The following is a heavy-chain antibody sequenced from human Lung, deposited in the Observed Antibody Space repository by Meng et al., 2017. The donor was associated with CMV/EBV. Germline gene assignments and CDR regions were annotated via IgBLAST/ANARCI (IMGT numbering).Heavy chain of an antibody. Sequence: VQSCAELKKPESSLNVSCEASGDTFTIYAMNWVRQAPAQGLEWMGWINTNTGNPTYAQDFTGRYVFSLDTSVSTAYLQISSLKAEDTAVYYCARDPDSAVCENCSSRGQGTLVTVSS. CDR2: INTNTGNP. V-gene: IGHV7-4-1*02. D-gene: IGHD6-13*01. J-gene: IGHJ4*02. CDR3: ARDPDSAVCENCSS. CDR1: GDTFTIYA.